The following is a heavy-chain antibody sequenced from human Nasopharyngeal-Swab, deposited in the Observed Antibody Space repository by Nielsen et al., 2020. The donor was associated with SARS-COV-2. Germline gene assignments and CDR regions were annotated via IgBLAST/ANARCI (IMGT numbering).Heavy chain of an antibody. CDR3: ARLMSGLVGVRGVPNWFDP. D-gene: IGHD3-10*01. CDR2: IYYSGST. Sequence: SDTLSLTCTVSGGSISSSSYYWGWIRQPPGKGLEWIGSIYYSGSTYYNPSLKSRVTISVDTSKNQFSLKLSSVTAADTAVYYCARLMSGLVGVRGVPNWFDPWGQGTLVTVSS. J-gene: IGHJ5*02. V-gene: IGHV4-39*01. CDR1: GGSISSSSYY.